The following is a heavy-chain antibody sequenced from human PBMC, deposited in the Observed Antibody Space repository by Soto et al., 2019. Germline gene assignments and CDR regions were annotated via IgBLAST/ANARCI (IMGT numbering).Heavy chain of an antibody. V-gene: IGHV3-30-3*01. J-gene: IGHJ6*02. Sequence: LRLSCAASGFTFSSYAMHWVRQAPGKGLEWVAVISYDGSNKYYADSVKGRFTISRDNSKNTLYLQMNSLRAEDTAVYYCARDVKMELARYYYYGMDVWGQGTTVTVSS. CDR1: GFTFSSYA. CDR3: ARDVKMELARYYYYGMDV. CDR2: ISYDGSNK. D-gene: IGHD1-26*01.